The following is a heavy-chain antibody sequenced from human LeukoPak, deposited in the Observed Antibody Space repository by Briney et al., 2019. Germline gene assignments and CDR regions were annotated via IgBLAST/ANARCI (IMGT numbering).Heavy chain of an antibody. CDR3: ARDLRQWITSGFDY. CDR2: ISDTGATK. V-gene: IGHV3-23*01. J-gene: IGHJ4*02. Sequence: GGSLRLSCAASGFSFSTYSMSWVRQAPGKGLEWVSVISDTGATKFYADSVKGRFTISRDNSKNTLYLQMSSLRVEDTAVYYCARDLRQWITSGFDYWGQGTLVTVSS. D-gene: IGHD6-19*01. CDR1: GFSFSTYS.